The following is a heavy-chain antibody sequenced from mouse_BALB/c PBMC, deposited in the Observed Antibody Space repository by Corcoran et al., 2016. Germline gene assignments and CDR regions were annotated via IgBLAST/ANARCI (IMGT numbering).Heavy chain of an antibody. CDR2: INTYTGEP. CDR1: GYTFANYG. J-gene: IGHJ2*01. V-gene: IGHV9-3-1*01. D-gene: IGHD1-2*01. CDR3: ARNSATPFFDY. Sequence: QIQLVQSGPELKKPGETVKISCKASGYTFANYGMNGVKQAPGKGLKWMGWINTYTGEPTYADDFKGRFAFSLETSASTAYLQINNLKNEDTATYFCARNSATPFFDYWGQGTTLTVSS.